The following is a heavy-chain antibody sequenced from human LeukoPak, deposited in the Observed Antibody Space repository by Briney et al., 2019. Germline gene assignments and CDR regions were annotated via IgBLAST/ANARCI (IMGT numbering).Heavy chain of an antibody. CDR2: ISADKGDT. CDR3: ARDLPRRESNSFYFYAYYMDV. J-gene: IGHJ6*03. Sequence: ASVMVSCKASGYSFTSYGISWVRQAPGQGLEWVGWISADKGDTTNAQKVQGRVTMTTDTSTSTASMELRSLRFDDTTVYYCARDLPRRESNSFYFYAYYMDVWGKGTTVIVSS. D-gene: IGHD4-23*01. CDR1: GYSFTSYG. V-gene: IGHV1-18*01.